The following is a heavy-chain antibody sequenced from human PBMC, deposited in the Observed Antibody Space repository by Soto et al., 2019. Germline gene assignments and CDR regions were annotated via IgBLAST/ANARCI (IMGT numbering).Heavy chain of an antibody. D-gene: IGHD2-15*01. CDR3: ARGFCRGGTCYGYDY. V-gene: IGHV4-30-4*01. J-gene: IGHJ4*02. Sequence: SETLSLTCTVSGGSISSGDNYWSWTRQPPGKGLEWIGYIYYSGNTYYNPSLKSRVTISVDRSKNQFSLNLSSVTAADTAVYYCARGFCRGGTCYGYDYWGQGTQVTVSS. CDR2: IYYSGNT. CDR1: GGSISSGDNY.